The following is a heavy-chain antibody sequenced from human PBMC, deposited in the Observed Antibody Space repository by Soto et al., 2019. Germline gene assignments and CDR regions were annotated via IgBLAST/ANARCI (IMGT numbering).Heavy chain of an antibody. CDR2: ISYDGSNK. J-gene: IGHJ4*02. CDR1: GFIFNSYA. V-gene: IGHV3-30-3*01. CDR3: ARDHAGDFGPFDY. Sequence: QVQLVESGGGVVQPGRSLRLSCAASGFIFNSYAMHWVRQAPGKGLEWVAVISYDGSNKFFADSVKGRFTISRDISKNALYMQMNSLRTEDTAVYYGARDHAGDFGPFDYWGQGTLVTVSS. D-gene: IGHD4-17*01.